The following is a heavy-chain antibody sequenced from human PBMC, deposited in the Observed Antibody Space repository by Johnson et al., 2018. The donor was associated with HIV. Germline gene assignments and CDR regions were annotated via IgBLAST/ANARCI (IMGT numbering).Heavy chain of an antibody. D-gene: IGHD2-21*01. CDR2: IFTVGDV. V-gene: IGHV3-66*01. J-gene: IGHJ3*02. Sequence: VQLVESGGGLAQPGGSLRLSCAASGITVSSNYMSWVRQAPGKGLEWVSVIFTVGDVYYADSVKGRFTISRDNSKNTLYLQMNSLRAEDTAVYYCSRARARVTFDIWGQGTMVTVSS. CDR1: GITVSSNY. CDR3: SRARARVTFDI.